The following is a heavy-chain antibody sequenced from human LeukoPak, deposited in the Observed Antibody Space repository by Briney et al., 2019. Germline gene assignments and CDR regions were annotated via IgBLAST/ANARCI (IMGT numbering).Heavy chain of an antibody. D-gene: IGHD2-2*01. V-gene: IGHV3-15*01. Sequence: GGSLRLSCAASGFTFSNAWMSWVRQAPGKGLEWVGRIKSKTDGGTTGYAAPVKGRFTISRDDSKNTLYLQMNSLKTEDTAVYYCTRGVVPAAKSDYWGQGTLVTVSS. CDR1: GFTFSNAW. CDR2: IKSKTDGGTT. J-gene: IGHJ4*02. CDR3: TRGVVPAAKSDY.